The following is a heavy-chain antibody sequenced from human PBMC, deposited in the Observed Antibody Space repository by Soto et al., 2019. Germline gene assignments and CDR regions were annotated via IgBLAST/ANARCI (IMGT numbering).Heavy chain of an antibody. V-gene: IGHV1-18*01. CDR3: ARSENSGGWPGDPPEY. CDR1: GFTFSSHG. D-gene: IGHD2-15*01. J-gene: IGHJ4*02. CDR2: ISAYNGRT. Sequence: QVQLVQSGGEVRNPGASVRISCKASGFTFSSHGFYWVRQAPGQGLEWMGWISAYNGRTNYAQNLQVRVTMTTDTSTSTAYMELRSLRPDDTAVYYCARSENSGGWPGDPPEYWGQGTLVTVSS.